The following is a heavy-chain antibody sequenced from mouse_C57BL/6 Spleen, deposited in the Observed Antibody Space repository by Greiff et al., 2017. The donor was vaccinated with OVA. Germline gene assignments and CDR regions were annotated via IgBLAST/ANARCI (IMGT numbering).Heavy chain of an antibody. Sequence: EVNVVESGGGLVKPGGSLKLSCAASGFTFSDYGMHWVRQAPEKGLEWVAYISSGSSTIYYADTVKGRFTISRDNAKNTLFLQMTSLRSEDTAMYYCAKLGLNWYFDVWGTGTTVTVSS. CDR1: GFTFSDYG. CDR2: ISSGSSTI. J-gene: IGHJ1*03. V-gene: IGHV5-17*01. CDR3: AKLGLNWYFDV. D-gene: IGHD4-1*01.